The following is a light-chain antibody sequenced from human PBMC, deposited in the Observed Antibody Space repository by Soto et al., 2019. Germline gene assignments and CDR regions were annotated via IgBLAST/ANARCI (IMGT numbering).Light chain of an antibody. CDR2: GVS. Sequence: QAALTQPASVSGSPGQSITISCTGSPSDVGDYKYVAWYQQVPGTAPKLLIYGVSNRPSGVSDRFSGSKSGVTASLTISGLQAEDEAVYYCSSYTNTFTLPTSSTLILFGTVTKLTVL. CDR1: PSDVGDYKY. V-gene: IGLV2-14*01. CDR3: SSYTNTFTLPTSSTLIL. J-gene: IGLJ1*01.